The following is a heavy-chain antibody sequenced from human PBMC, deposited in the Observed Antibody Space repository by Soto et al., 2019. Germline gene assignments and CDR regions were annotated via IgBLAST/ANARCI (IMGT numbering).Heavy chain of an antibody. Sequence: GWSLRLSCATSGFTFNHYWMAWVRQAPGKGLEWVASIKQDGSERFYMESVLGRFTISRDNAKSSVYLQMDSLRAEDTAVYYCATHSFDNLSAGDSWGQGTLVTVSS. CDR1: GFTFNHYW. J-gene: IGHJ4*02. D-gene: IGHD5-18*01. CDR3: ATHSFDNLSAGDS. CDR2: IKQDGSER. V-gene: IGHV3-7*01.